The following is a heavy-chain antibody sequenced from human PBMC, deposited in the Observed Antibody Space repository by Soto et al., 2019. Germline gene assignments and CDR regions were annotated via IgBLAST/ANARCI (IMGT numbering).Heavy chain of an antibody. J-gene: IGHJ4*02. CDR1: GGSFSGYY. D-gene: IGHD3-22*01. V-gene: IGHV4-34*01. CDR2: INHSGST. Sequence: PSETLSLTCAVYGGSFSGYYWSWIRQPPGKGLEWIGEINHSGSTNYNPSLKSRVTISVDTSKNQFSLKLSSVTAADTAVYYCARAITYYYDSSGYYYFDYWGQGTLVT. CDR3: ARAITYYYDSSGYYYFDY.